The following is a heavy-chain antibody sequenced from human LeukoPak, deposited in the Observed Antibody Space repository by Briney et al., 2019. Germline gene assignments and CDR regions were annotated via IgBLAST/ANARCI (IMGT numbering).Heavy chain of an antibody. CDR1: GGSISSYY. Sequence: PSETLSLTCTVSGGSISSYYWSWIRQPPGKGLEWIGYIYYSGSTNYNPSLKSRVTISVDTSKNQFSLKLSSVTAADTAVYYCARHSRGIGWKVPFDYWGQGTLVTVSS. V-gene: IGHV4-59*08. J-gene: IGHJ4*02. CDR3: ARHSRGIGWKVPFDY. CDR2: IYYSGST. D-gene: IGHD3-22*01.